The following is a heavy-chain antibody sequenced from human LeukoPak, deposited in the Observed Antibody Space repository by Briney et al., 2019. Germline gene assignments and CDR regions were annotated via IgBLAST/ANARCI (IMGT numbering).Heavy chain of an antibody. CDR1: GFTFSAYW. CDR3: AKGHSSSWYEGDY. V-gene: IGHV3-30*18. J-gene: IGHJ4*02. CDR2: ISYDGSNK. Sequence: GGSLRLSCTPSGFTFSAYWMAWVRQAPGKGLEWVAVISYDGSNKYYADSVKGRFTISRDNSKNTLYLQMNSLRAEDTAVYYCAKGHSSSWYEGDYWGQGTLVTVSS. D-gene: IGHD6-13*01.